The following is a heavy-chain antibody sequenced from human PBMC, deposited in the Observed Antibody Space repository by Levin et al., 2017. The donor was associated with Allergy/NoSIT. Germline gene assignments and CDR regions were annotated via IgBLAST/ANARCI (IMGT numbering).Heavy chain of an antibody. V-gene: IGHV5-51*01. CDR3: ARRSYYYDSSGYYGRGYFDY. J-gene: IGHJ4*02. CDR1: GYSFTSYW. Sequence: GESLKISCKGSGYSFTSYWIGWVRQMPGKGLEWMGIIYPGDSDTRYSPSFQGQVTISADKSISTAYLQWSSLKASDTAMYYCARRSYYYDSSGYYGRGYFDYWGQGTLVTVSS. D-gene: IGHD3-22*01. CDR2: IYPGDSDT.